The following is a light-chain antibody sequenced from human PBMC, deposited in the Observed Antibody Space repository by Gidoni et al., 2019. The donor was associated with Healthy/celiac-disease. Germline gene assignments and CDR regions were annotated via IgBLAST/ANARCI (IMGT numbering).Light chain of an antibody. CDR2: GAS. Sequence: IVLTQSPATLSVSPGERATLTCRASQSVSSYLAWYQQKPGQAPRLLIYGASTRATGIPARFSGSGSGTEFTLTISSLQSEDFAVYYCQQYNSWPPRTFGQGTKVEIK. CDR3: QQYNSWPPRT. CDR1: QSVSSY. J-gene: IGKJ1*01. V-gene: IGKV3-15*01.